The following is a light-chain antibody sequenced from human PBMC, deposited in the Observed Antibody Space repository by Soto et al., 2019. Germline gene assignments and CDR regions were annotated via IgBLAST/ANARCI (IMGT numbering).Light chain of an antibody. J-gene: IGLJ1*01. Sequence: QSVLTQPPSVSAAPGQKVTISCSGSSSNIGNNYVSWYQQLPGTAPKLLIYGVTDRPSGVSNRFSGSKSGNTASLTVSGLQAEDEGDYYCSSYTATRTYVFGTGTKLTVL. CDR2: GVT. V-gene: IGLV1-51*01. CDR3: SSYTATRTYV. CDR1: SSNIGNNY.